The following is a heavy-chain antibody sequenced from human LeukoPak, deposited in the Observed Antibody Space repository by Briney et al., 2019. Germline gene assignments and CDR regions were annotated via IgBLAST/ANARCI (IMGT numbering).Heavy chain of an antibody. Sequence: PSETLSLTCDVSGVSINTCCYYWTWLRQPPGKGLEWLGYKYYSGSTRYNSSLRSRLTISVDSSKSQFSLRLTSGTAADTALYYCARGRSYGFDFDSWGPGTLVIVSS. J-gene: IGHJ4*02. V-gene: IGHV4-61*01. CDR1: GVSINTCCYY. CDR2: KYYSGST. CDR3: ARGRSYGFDFDS. D-gene: IGHD3-16*02.